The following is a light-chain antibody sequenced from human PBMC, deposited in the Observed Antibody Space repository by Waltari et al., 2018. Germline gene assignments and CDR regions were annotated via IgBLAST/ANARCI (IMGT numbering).Light chain of an antibody. Sequence: VLTQSPGTLSLSPGERATLSCRASQTVRGSYLAWYQQKPGQAPRLLIYGASSRATGIPDRFSGSESGTDFTLTISRLEPEDFAVYYCQRYDGSPVVTFGQGTKVEIK. CDR2: GAS. CDR3: QRYDGSPVVT. J-gene: IGKJ1*01. V-gene: IGKV3-20*01. CDR1: QTVRGSY.